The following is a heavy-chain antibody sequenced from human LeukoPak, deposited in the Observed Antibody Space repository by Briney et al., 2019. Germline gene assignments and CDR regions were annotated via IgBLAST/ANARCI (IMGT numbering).Heavy chain of an antibody. CDR1: GFTFSSYG. V-gene: IGHV3-48*01. CDR3: AEGTGYGDYDY. CDR2: IGRTTTTI. D-gene: IGHD4-17*01. J-gene: IGHJ4*02. Sequence: PGGSLRLSCAASGFTFSSYGMNWVRQAPGKGLEWVSYIGRTTTTIYYADSVKGRFTISRDNAKNSLYLQMNSLRAEDTAIYYCAEGTGYGDYDYWGLGTLVTVSS.